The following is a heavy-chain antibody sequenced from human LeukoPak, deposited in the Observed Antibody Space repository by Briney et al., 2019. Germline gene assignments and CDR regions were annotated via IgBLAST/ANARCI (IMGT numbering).Heavy chain of an antibody. V-gene: IGHV3-7*01. CDR1: GFTFSDFW. Sequence: SLRLSCAASGFTFSDFWMSWVRQAPGKGPEWVANIKYDGGESYYVDSVKGRFTISRDNAKNSLYLQMNSLRVEDTAIYYCVRGGQRFDPWGQGTLVTVSS. J-gene: IGHJ5*02. D-gene: IGHD3/OR15-3a*01. CDR3: VRGGQRFDP. CDR2: IKYDGGES.